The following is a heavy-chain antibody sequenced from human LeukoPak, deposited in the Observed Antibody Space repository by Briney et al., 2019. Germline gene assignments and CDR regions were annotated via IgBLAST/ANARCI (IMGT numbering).Heavy chain of an antibody. V-gene: IGHV3-74*01. J-gene: IGHJ4*02. CDR3: ASLHYDSSGYLHFDY. Sequence: GGSLRLSCAASGFTFSSYWMHWVRQAPRKGLVWVSRINSDGSSTSYADSVKGRFTISRDNAKNTLYLQMNSLRAEDTAVYYCASLHYDSSGYLHFDYWGQGTLVTVSS. CDR2: INSDGSST. CDR1: GFTFSSYW. D-gene: IGHD3-22*01.